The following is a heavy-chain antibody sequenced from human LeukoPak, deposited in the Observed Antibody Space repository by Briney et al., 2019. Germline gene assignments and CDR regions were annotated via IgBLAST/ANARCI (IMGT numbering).Heavy chain of an antibody. CDR1: GGSISSGGYY. J-gene: IGHJ4*02. V-gene: IGHV4-30-2*01. Sequence: SETLSLTCTVSGGSISSGGYYWSWIRQPPGKGLEWIGYIYHSGSTYYNPSLKSRVTISVDRSKNQFSLKLSSVTAADTAVYYCAKDKTYYYDTSGHYPKFDYWGQGTLVSVSS. D-gene: IGHD3-22*01. CDR3: AKDKTYYYDTSGHYPKFDY. CDR2: IYHSGST.